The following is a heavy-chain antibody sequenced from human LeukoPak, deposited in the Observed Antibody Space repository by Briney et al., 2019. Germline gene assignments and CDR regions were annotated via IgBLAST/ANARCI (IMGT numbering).Heavy chain of an antibody. D-gene: IGHD2-15*01. CDR1: GFSFSAYW. CDR2: INPAGTET. Sequence: GGSQRLSCAASGFSFSAYWMTWVRQAPGTGLEWVANINPAGTETYYVDPVKGRFTISRDNAKNLLYLQMDSLRAEDTAVYYCARFGYVAAVDLWGQGTLVTVSS. V-gene: IGHV3-7*01. J-gene: IGHJ4*02. CDR3: ARFGYVAAVDL.